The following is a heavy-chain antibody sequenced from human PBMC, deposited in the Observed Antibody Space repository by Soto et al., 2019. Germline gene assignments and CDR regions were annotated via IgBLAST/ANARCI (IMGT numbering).Heavy chain of an antibody. V-gene: IGHV4-59*01. CDR2: IYYSGST. CDR1: SASFTVYY. Sequence: QVQLQGSGPGLVKPSETLSLTCTVSSASFTVYYWSWIRQPPGKGLEWIGYIYYSGSTSYNPSLTSRVTLSAETSKNQFSLKLRSVTAADTAVYYCARDAGGPGDYWGQGVLVTVSS. CDR3: ARDAGGPGDY. J-gene: IGHJ4*02. D-gene: IGHD2-15*01.